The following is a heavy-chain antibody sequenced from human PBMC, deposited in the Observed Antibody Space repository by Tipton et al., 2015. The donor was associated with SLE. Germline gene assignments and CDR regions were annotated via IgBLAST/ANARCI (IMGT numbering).Heavy chain of an antibody. CDR3: AREGFLSGSDY. CDR2: IKEDESEK. D-gene: IGHD3-3*01. V-gene: IGHV3-7*01. Sequence: GSLRLSCAASGFTFSDYGMHWVRQAPGKGLEWVANIKEDESEKNYADSVRGRFTISRDNAKKSLYLHMNSLRGDDTAVYYCAREGFLSGSDYWGQGTLVTVSS. CDR1: GFTFSDYG. J-gene: IGHJ4*02.